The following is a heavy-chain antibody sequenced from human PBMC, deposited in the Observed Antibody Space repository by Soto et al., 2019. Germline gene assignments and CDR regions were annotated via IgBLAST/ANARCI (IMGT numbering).Heavy chain of an antibody. CDR2: IYYSGST. CDR1: GGSISSYY. V-gene: IGHV4-59*08. D-gene: IGHD3-16*01. CDR3: ARRWGDYFDY. J-gene: IGHJ4*02. Sequence: SETLSLTCTVSGGSISSYYWSWIRQPPGKGLEWIGYIYYSGSTNYNPSLKSRVTISVDTSKNQFSLKLSSVTAADTAVYYCARRWGDYFDYWGQGTLVDVSS.